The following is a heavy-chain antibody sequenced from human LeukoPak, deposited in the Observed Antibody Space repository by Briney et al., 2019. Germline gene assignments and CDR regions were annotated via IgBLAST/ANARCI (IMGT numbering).Heavy chain of an antibody. J-gene: IGHJ4*02. Sequence: ASVKVSCKTSGGTFRSYAISWVRQAPGQGLEWMGGIIPIFGTANYAQKFQGRVTITADESTSTDYMELSSLRSEDTAIYYCASSKDYHDSSGYARTLDYWGQGTLVTVSS. D-gene: IGHD3-22*01. V-gene: IGHV1-69*13. CDR3: ASSKDYHDSSGYARTLDY. CDR2: IIPIFGTA. CDR1: GGTFRSYA.